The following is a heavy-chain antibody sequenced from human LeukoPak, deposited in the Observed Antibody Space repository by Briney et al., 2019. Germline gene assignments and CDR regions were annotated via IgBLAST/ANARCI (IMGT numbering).Heavy chain of an antibody. CDR1: GFTFRSYG. D-gene: IGHD3-22*01. J-gene: IGHJ4*02. V-gene: IGHV3-30*02. CDR3: AKEEVISGNHGVYFDY. CDR2: IRYDGNSN. Sequence: GGSLRLSCAASGFTFRSYGMHWVRQAPGKGLGWVAFIRYDGNSNYYADSVKGRFTISRDNSRSTLYLQMNSLRAEDTAVYYCAKEEVISGNHGVYFDYWGQGTLVTVSS.